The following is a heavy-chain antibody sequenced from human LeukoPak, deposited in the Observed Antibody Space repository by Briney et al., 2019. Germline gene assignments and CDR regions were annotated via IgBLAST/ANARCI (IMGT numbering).Heavy chain of an antibody. CDR3: ARDPRYSSGYTNWFDP. CDR1: RFTFSTYI. V-gene: IGHV3-21*01. Sequence: PGGWLRLSCAASRFTFSTYIMNWVRQTPGKGLEWVSSIGTSTSYIYYADSVKGRFTISRDNAKNSLYLQMNSLRAEDTAVYYCARDPRYSSGYTNWFDPWGQGTLVTVSS. J-gene: IGHJ5*02. D-gene: IGHD6-19*01. CDR2: IGTSTSYI.